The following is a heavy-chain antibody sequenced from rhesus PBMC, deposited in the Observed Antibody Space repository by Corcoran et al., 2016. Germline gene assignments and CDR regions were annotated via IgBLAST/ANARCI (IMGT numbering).Heavy chain of an antibody. D-gene: IGHD6-13*01. CDR1: GGSIRDSYY. J-gene: IGHJ4*01. CDR2: IFCSSGTT. V-gene: IGHV4S7*01. CDR3: SSAILLIAAGLDY. Sequence: QVQLQESGPGLVKPSETLSLTCAVSGGSIRDSYYWNWIRQPPGKGLEWIGIIFCSSGTTYQKPCLKRQLTISKDTDKNQFSLTPNSVTAADTAVYYCSSAILLIAAGLDYWGQGVLVTVSS.